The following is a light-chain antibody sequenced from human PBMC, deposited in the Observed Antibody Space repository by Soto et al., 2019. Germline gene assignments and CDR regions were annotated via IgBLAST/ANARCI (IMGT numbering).Light chain of an antibody. J-gene: IGLJ1*01. CDR2: DVS. Sequence: LTQPASVSGSPGQSITISCTGTSSDVGGYNYVSWYQHHPGKAPKLMIYDVSNRPSGVSNRFSGSKSGNTASLIISGLQAEDEADYYCSSYTSSNTLSTYVFGTGTKVTDL. CDR3: SSYTSSNTLSTYV. CDR1: SSDVGGYNY. V-gene: IGLV2-14*03.